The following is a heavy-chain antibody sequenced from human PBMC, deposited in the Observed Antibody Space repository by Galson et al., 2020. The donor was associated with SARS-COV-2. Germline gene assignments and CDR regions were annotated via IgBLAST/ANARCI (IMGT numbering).Heavy chain of an antibody. CDR3: ARDTPDDYAPVGFDY. V-gene: IGHV3-30*04. J-gene: IGHJ4*02. CDR1: GFTFSSYA. D-gene: IGHD4-17*01. Sequence: GGSLRLSCAASGFTFSSYAMHWVRQAPGKGLEWVAVISYDGSNKYYADSVKGRFTISRDNSKNTLYLQMNSLRAEDTAVYYCARDTPDDYAPVGFDYWGQGTLVTVSS. CDR2: ISYDGSNK.